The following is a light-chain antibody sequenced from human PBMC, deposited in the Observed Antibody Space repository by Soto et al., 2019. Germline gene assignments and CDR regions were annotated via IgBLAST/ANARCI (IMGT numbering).Light chain of an antibody. CDR2: AAS. Sequence: DVQMTQSPAFLSAAGVDIFNITFLASQNIRTYLTWYQQKPGKAPTALIYAASTLQRGVPSRFSGSTTGTDFTLTITGLQPEDSATYYCQQTLSVPRTFGLGTKVDIK. CDR3: QQTLSVPRT. CDR1: QNIRTY. J-gene: IGKJ1*01. V-gene: IGKV1-39*01.